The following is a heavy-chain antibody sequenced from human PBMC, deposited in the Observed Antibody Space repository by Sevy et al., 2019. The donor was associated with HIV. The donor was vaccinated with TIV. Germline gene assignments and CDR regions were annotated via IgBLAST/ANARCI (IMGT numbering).Heavy chain of an antibody. V-gene: IGHV4-59*08. J-gene: IGHJ4*02. CDR1: GGSITSLY. Sequence: SETLSLTCTVSGGSITSLYWNWIRQPPGKGLEWIANINYNGHINYNPALKSRVTLSLDTSKNQFSLRLSSVTAAETAKYYCAGENAWGRGYSWGQGTLVTVSS. CDR3: AGENAWGRGYS. CDR2: INYNGHI. D-gene: IGHD1-26*01.